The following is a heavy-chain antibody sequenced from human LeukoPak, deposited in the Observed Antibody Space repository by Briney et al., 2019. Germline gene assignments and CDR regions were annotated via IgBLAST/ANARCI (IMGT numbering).Heavy chain of an antibody. CDR3: AREGVAGALDY. CDR1: GFSVSNNF. Sequence: GGSLRLSCAVSGFSVSNNFMSWVRQAPGRGLEYVSIIYSGGLTYYADSVKGRFTISRDNSKNTLYLQMNSLRAEDTAVYYCAREGVAGALDYWGQGTLVTVSS. J-gene: IGHJ4*02. V-gene: IGHV3-53*01. D-gene: IGHD6-19*01. CDR2: IYSGGLT.